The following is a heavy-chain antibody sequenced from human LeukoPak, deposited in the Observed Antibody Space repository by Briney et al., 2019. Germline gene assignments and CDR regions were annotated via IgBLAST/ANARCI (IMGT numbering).Heavy chain of an antibody. V-gene: IGHV4-34*01. J-gene: IGHJ4*02. CDR2: INHSGST. D-gene: IGHD3-16*01. Sequence: SETLSLTCAVYGGSFSGYYWSWIRQPPGKGLEWIGEINHSGSTNYNPSLKSRVTISVDTSKNQFSLKLSSVTAADTAVYYFARGRGIDYWGQGTLVTVSS. CDR3: ARGRGIDY. CDR1: GGSFSGYY.